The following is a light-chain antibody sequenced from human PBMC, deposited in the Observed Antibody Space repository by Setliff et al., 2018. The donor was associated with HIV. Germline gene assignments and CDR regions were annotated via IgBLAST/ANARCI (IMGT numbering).Light chain of an antibody. CDR1: SSDVGGYNY. CDR3: SSYAITNTLP. Sequence: QSVLAQPASVSGPPGQSITISCTGTSSDVGGYNYVSWYQQHPGKAPKLIIYEVRNRPSGVSNRFSGSKSGNTASLTISGLQAEDEADYYCSSYAITNTLPFGTGTKV. V-gene: IGLV2-14*01. J-gene: IGLJ1*01. CDR2: EVR.